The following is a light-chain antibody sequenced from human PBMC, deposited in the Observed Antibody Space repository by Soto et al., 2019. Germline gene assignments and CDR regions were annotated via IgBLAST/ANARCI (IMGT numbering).Light chain of an antibody. CDR3: MQALQTPLT. V-gene: IGKV2-28*01. Sequence: DIVMTQSPLSLPVTPGEPASISCRSSQTLLHSNGYNYLDWYLQKPGQSPQLVIYLGSNRASGVPDRFSGSGSGTDFTLKISRVEAEDVGVYYCMQALQTPLTFGGGTKVEIK. CDR1: QTLLHSNGYNY. CDR2: LGS. J-gene: IGKJ4*01.